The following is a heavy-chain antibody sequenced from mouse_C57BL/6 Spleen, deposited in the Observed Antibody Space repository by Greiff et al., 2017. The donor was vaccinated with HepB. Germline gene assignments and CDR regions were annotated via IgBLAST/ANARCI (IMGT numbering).Heavy chain of an antibody. CDR1: GFTFSDYG. Sequence: DVMLVESGVGLVKPGGSLKLSCAASGFTFSDYGMHWVRQAPEKGLEWVAYISSGSSTIYYADTVKGRFTISRDNAKNTLFLQMTSLRSEDTAMYYCARLGRGYFDVWGTGTTVTVSS. D-gene: IGHD4-1*01. CDR2: ISSGSSTI. V-gene: IGHV5-17*01. J-gene: IGHJ1*03. CDR3: ARLGRGYFDV.